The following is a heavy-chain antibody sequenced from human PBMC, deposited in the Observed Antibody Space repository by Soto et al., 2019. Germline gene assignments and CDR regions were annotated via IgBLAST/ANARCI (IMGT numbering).Heavy chain of an antibody. J-gene: IGHJ5*02. CDR3: ARSYYDSTGFAVDP. V-gene: IGHV4-59*02. CDR1: GASVSPGY. CDR2: MYFGGSF. D-gene: IGHD3-22*01. Sequence: SETLSLTCNVSGASVSPGYWSWIRQPPGKGLEWIGFMYFGGSFNYNPSLTSRATISVETSKNQFSMKLTSVTASDTAVYYCARSYYDSTGFAVDPWGQGTLVTVS.